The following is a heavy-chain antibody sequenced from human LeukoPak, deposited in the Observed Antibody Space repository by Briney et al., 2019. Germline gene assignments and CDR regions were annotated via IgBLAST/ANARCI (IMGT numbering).Heavy chain of an antibody. Sequence: NSSETLSLTCTVSGGSISSYYWSWIRQPPGKGLEWIGYIYYSGSTNYNPSLKSRVTISVDTSKNQFSLKLSSVTAADTAVYSCARRGGYSLFDYWGQGTLVTVSS. V-gene: IGHV4-59*08. CDR3: ARRGGYSLFDY. CDR1: GGSISSYY. D-gene: IGHD5-18*01. J-gene: IGHJ4*02. CDR2: IYYSGST.